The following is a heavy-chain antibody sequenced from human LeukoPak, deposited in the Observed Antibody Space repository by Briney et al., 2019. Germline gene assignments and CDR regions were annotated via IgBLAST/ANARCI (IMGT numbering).Heavy chain of an antibody. J-gene: IGHJ5*02. CDR2: ISSASNTI. V-gene: IGHV3-48*01. CDR1: GFTFSSYA. CDR3: ARDGWFGDYNWFDP. Sequence: PGGSLRLSCAASGFTFSSYAMSWVRQAPGKGLEWVSYISSASNTIYYADSVKGRFTISRDNAKNSLYLQMNSLRAEDTAMYYCARDGWFGDYNWFDPWGQGTLVTVSS. D-gene: IGHD3-10*01.